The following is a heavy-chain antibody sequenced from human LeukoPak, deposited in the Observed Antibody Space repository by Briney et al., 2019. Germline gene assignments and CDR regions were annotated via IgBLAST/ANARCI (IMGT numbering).Heavy chain of an antibody. Sequence: SETLSLTCTVSGGSISSYYWSWIRQPPGKGLEWIGYIYYSGSTSYNPSLKSRVTISVDTSKNQFSLKLSSVTAADTAVYYCAREGGSGVLWGQGTLVTVSS. CDR1: GGSISSYY. D-gene: IGHD3-10*01. CDR2: IYYSGST. J-gene: IGHJ4*02. V-gene: IGHV4-59*01. CDR3: AREGGSGVL.